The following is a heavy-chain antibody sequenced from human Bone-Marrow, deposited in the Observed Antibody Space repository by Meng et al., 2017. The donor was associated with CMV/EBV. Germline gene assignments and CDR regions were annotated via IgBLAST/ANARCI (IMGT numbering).Heavy chain of an antibody. CDR2: ISGGGDSI. CDR1: GFTFNNYE. V-gene: IGHV3-48*03. CDR3: ARGQRIAGRTNYYYYYGMDV. J-gene: IGHJ6*02. Sequence: GESLKISCAGSGFTFNNYEMNWVRQAPGKGLEWVSYISGGGDSIYYADSVKGRFTISRDNAKNSLYLQMNSLRLEDTAVYYCARGQRIAGRTNYYYYYGMDVWGQGTTVTVPS. D-gene: IGHD6-6*01.